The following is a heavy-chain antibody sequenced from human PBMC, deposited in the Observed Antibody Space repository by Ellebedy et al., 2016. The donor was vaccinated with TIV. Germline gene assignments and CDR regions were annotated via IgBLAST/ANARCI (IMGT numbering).Heavy chain of an antibody. CDR1: GFTFNSYA. CDR3: ARDLDKSSCWYGGAAY. CDR2: ISYDGNSK. J-gene: IGHJ4*02. D-gene: IGHD6-19*01. V-gene: IGHV3-30-3*01. Sequence: PGGSLRLSCAASGFTFNSYAMHWVRQAPGKGLEWVAVISYDGNSKYYADSVKGRFTISRDNSMTTLYLEMNSLRTEDTAVYYCARDLDKSSCWYGGAAYWGQGTLVTVSS.